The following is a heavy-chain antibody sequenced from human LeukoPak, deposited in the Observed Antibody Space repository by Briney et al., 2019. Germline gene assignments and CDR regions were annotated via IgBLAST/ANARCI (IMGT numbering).Heavy chain of an antibody. V-gene: IGHV3-53*01. CDR1: GFTVSFNY. CDR2: IYSGGST. D-gene: IGHD3-22*01. Sequence: GGSLRLSCAASGFTVSFNYMSWVRQAPGKGLEWISVIYSGGSTYYADSVKGRFTISRDNAKNSLYLQMNSLRAEDTAVYYCARDHGNYYDSSGYYYGYWGQGTLVTVSS. CDR3: ARDHGNYYDSSGYYYGY. J-gene: IGHJ4*02.